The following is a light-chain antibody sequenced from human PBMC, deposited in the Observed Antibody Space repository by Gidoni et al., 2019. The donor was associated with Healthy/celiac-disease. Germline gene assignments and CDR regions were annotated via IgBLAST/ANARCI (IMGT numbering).Light chain of an antibody. J-gene: IGKJ4*01. CDR1: QSVSSN. V-gene: IGKV3-15*01. CDR2: GAS. CDR3: QQYNNWPPLT. Sequence: EIVMTQSPATLSVSPGERATLSCRASQSVSSNLAWYQQKPGQAPRLLIYGASTRATGIPAMFSGSGSGTEFTPTISSLQSEDFAVYYCQQYNNWPPLTFGGGTKVEIK.